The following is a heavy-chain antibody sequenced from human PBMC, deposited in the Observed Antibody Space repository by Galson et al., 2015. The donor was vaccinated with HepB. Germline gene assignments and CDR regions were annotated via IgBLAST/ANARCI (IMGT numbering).Heavy chain of an antibody. D-gene: IGHD3-3*01. Sequence: SLRLSCAASGFTFSSYSMNWVRQAPGKGLEWVSYISSSSSTIYYADSVKGRFTISRDNAKNSLYLQMNSLRAEDTAVYYCARALKSDYGDFWSGYYGDAFDIWGQGTMVTVSS. CDR3: ARALKSDYGDFWSGYYGDAFDI. J-gene: IGHJ3*02. CDR2: ISSSSSTI. CDR1: GFTFSSYS. V-gene: IGHV3-48*01.